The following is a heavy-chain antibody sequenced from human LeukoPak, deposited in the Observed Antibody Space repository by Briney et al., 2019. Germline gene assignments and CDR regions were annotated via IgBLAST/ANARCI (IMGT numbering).Heavy chain of an antibody. Sequence: ASVKVSCKASGYTFTGYYMHWVRQAPGQGLEWMGRINPNSGGTNYAQKFQGRVTMTRDTSISTAYMELSRLRSDDTAVYYCARGVPVEMATIYNYGMDVWGQGTTVTVSS. V-gene: IGHV1-2*06. J-gene: IGHJ6*02. D-gene: IGHD5-24*01. CDR1: GYTFTGYY. CDR2: INPNSGGT. CDR3: ARGVPVEMATIYNYGMDV.